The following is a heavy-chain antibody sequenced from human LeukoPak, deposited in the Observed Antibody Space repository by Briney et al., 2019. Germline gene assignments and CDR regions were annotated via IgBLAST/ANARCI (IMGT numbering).Heavy chain of an antibody. V-gene: IGHV3-48*04. J-gene: IGHJ4*02. Sequence: GGSLRLSCVASGFTFSISSMSWVRQAPGKGLEWVSYISSSSSSIYDADSVRGRFTISRDNAKNSLYLQMNSLRAEDTAVYYCAGSILTGYPNFDYWGQGTLVTVSS. D-gene: IGHD3-9*01. CDR2: ISSSSSSI. CDR3: AGSILTGYPNFDY. CDR1: GFTFSISS.